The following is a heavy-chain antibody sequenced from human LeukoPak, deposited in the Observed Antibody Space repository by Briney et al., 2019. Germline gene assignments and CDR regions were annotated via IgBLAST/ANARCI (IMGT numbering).Heavy chain of an antibody. CDR2: ISYDGSNK. D-gene: IGHD4-23*01. CDR1: GFTFSSYA. J-gene: IGHJ4*02. Sequence: GGSLRLSCAASGFTFSSYAMHWVRQAPGKGLEWVAVISYDGSNKYYADSVKGRFTISRDNSKDTLYLQMNSLRAEDTAVYYCARDTGMTTVGKCDYWGQGTLVTVSS. V-gene: IGHV3-30-3*01. CDR3: ARDTGMTTVGKCDY.